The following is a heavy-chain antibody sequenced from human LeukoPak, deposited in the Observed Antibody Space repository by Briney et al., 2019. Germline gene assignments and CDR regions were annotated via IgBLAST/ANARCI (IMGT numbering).Heavy chain of an antibody. CDR2: INPNSGGT. CDR3: ASLGGYGGPYYYYMDV. D-gene: IGHD3-16*01. V-gene: IGHV1-2*02. CDR1: GYTFTGYY. J-gene: IGHJ6*03. Sequence: ASVKVSCKASGYTFTGYYMHWVRQAPGQGLEWMGWINPNSGGTNYAQKFQGRVTMTRDTSISTAYMELSRLRSDDTAVYYCASLGGYGGPYYYYMDVWGKGTTVTISS.